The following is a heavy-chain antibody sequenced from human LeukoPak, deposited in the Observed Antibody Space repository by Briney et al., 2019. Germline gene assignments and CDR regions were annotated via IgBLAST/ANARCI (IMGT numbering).Heavy chain of an antibody. CDR2: ITGSGDYT. CDR3: ANRPAGFDP. V-gene: IGHV3-23*01. J-gene: IGHJ5*02. Sequence: GGSLRLSCAASGFTFSSSAMGWVRQAPGKGLEWVSSITGSGDYTYYADSVKGRCTISRDNSKNTLYLQMNSLRAEDTAVYYCANRPAGFDPWGQGTLVTVSS. D-gene: IGHD6-19*01. CDR1: GFTFSSSA.